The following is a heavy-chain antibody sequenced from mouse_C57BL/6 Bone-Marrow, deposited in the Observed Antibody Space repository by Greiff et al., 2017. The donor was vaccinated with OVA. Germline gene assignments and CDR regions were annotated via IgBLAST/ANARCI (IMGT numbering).Heavy chain of an antibody. CDR3: AKSNSYYVDY. Sequence: QVQLKESGPGLVQPSQSLSITCTVSGFSLTSYGVHWVRQSPGKGLEWLGVLWRGGSTDYNAAFMSNLGLPKDNSKSEVFFKMNSLKADDAAIYYGAKSNSYYVDYWGQGTTLTVSS. CDR1: GFSLTSYG. V-gene: IGHV2-5*01. D-gene: IGHD1-1*01. CDR2: LWRGGST. J-gene: IGHJ2*01.